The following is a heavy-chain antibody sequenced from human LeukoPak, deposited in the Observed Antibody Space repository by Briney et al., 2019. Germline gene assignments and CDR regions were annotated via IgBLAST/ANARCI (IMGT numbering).Heavy chain of an antibody. D-gene: IGHD3-22*01. CDR1: GGSISSYY. V-gene: IGHV4-4*07. CDR2: IYTSGST. CDR3: ARANYYDSSGGKEDYGMDV. Sequence: PSETLSLTCTVSGGSISSYYWSWIRQPAGKGLEWIGRIYTSGSTNYNPSLKSRVTMSVDTSKNQFSLKLSSVTAADTAVYYCARANYYDSSGGKEDYGMDVWGQGTTVTVSS. J-gene: IGHJ6*02.